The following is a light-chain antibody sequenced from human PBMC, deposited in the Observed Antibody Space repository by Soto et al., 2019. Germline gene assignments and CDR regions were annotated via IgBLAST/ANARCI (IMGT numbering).Light chain of an antibody. CDR2: DVS. V-gene: IGKV1-5*01. CDR3: QQYNSYPIT. Sequence: DIQMTHSPSALSASVGDTVTITCRASQSVSGWLAWYQQKPGKAPKLLIYDVSALPRGVPPRFSGSGSGTQFTLTISGLQPEDFATYYCQQYNSYPITFGQGTRLEIK. CDR1: QSVSGW. J-gene: IGKJ5*01.